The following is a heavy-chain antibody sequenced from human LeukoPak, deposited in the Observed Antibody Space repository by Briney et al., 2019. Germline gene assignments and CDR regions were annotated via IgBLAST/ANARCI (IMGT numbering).Heavy chain of an antibody. V-gene: IGHV1-18*04. Sequence: VASVKVSSKASGYTLTNYGISWVRQAPGQGLEWMAWISANNGETRYAQNLQGRVTMTTDTSTSTAYMELRSLRSDDTAVYYCARVPPSAHQLLSSDYWGQGTQVTVSS. CDR3: ARVPPSAHQLLSSDY. CDR2: ISANNGET. D-gene: IGHD2-2*01. J-gene: IGHJ4*02. CDR1: GYTLTNYG.